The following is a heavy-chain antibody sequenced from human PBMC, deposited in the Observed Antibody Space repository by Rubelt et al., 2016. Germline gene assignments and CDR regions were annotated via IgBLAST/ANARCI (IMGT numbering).Heavy chain of an antibody. CDR2: ISSSSSYI. J-gene: IGHJ4*02. CDR3: AKDVERVWDIVVVPALDY. CDR1: GFTFSSYS. Sequence: RLSCAASGFTFSSYSMNWVRQAPGKGLEWVSSISSSSSYIYYADSVKGRFTISRDNAKNSLYLQMNSLRAEDTAVYYCAKDVERVWDIVVVPALDYWGQGTLVTVSS. V-gene: IGHV3-21*04. D-gene: IGHD2-2*01.